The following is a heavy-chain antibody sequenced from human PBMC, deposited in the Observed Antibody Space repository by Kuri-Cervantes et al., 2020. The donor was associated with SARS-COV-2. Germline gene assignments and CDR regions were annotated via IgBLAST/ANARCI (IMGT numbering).Heavy chain of an antibody. CDR3: ARDRGGAAAGNRGYYYYDGMDV. D-gene: IGHD6-13*01. CDR2: IWYDGSNK. V-gene: IGHV3-33*01. J-gene: IGHJ6*02. CDR1: GFTFSSYG. Sequence: GESLKISCAASGFTFSSYGMHWVRQAPGKGLEWVAVIWYDGSNKYYADSVKGRFTISRDNSKNTLYLQMNSLRAEDTAVYYCARDRGGAAAGNRGYYYYDGMDVWGQGTTVTVSS.